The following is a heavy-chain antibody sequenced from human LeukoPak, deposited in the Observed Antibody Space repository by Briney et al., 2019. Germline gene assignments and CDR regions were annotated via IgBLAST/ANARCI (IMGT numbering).Heavy chain of an antibody. Sequence: GGSLRLSCAASGFTSSSYAMRWVRQAPGKGLEWVAVISYDGSNKYYADSVKGRFTISRDNSKNTLYLQMNSLRAEDTAVYYCARPPDIVVVVAAPLDYWGQGTLVTVSS. CDR3: ARPPDIVVVVAAPLDY. CDR2: ISYDGSNK. J-gene: IGHJ4*02. D-gene: IGHD2-15*01. CDR1: GFTSSSYA. V-gene: IGHV3-30*04.